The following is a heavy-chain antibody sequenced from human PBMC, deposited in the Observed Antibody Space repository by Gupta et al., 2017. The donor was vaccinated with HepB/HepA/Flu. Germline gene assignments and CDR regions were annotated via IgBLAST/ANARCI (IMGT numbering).Heavy chain of an antibody. CDR2: ITSAYRT. V-gene: IGHV3-23*05. Sequence: EVQLLESWGGLVQPGGSLRLSCAGSGFTFSMYDITWVRQAPGKGMEWVSGITSAYRTFYTDSVRGRFTISRDNSKNTVDLQMNSLRVEDTALYYCTKWNGFGDSWGQGTLVTVSS. CDR1: GFTFSMYD. J-gene: IGHJ4*02. D-gene: IGHD3-16*01. CDR3: TKWNGFGDS.